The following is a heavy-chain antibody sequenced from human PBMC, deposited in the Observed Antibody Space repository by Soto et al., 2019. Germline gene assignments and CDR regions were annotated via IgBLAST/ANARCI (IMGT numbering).Heavy chain of an antibody. D-gene: IGHD6-19*01. V-gene: IGHV4-31*03. Sequence: QVQLQESGPGLVKPSQTLSLTCTVSGGSISSGGYYWSWIRQHPGKGLEWIGYIYYSGSTSYNPSLKSRVTISVDTSKNQFSLKLSSVTAADTAVYYCPRDLRYSSGWHNWFDPWGQGTLVTVSS. CDR1: GGSISSGGYY. CDR3: PRDLRYSSGWHNWFDP. J-gene: IGHJ5*02. CDR2: IYYSGST.